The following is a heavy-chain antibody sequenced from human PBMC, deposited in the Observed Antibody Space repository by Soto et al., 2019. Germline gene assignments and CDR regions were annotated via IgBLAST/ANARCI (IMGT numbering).Heavy chain of an antibody. D-gene: IGHD4-17*01. Sequence: EVQLVESGGGLVQPGMSLRLSCAASGFTLDDYAMHWVRQATGKGLEWVSGISWNSGSIGYAGSVKGRLTITRDNAKNSLYLQMNSLRAEDTAVYYCAKEGYGGNSVNWFDPWGQGTLVTVS. CDR1: GFTLDDYA. V-gene: IGHV3-9*01. J-gene: IGHJ5*02. CDR2: ISWNSGSI. CDR3: AKEGYGGNSVNWFDP.